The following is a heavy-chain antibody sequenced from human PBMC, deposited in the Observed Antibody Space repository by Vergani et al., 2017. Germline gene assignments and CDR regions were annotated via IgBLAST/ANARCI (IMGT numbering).Heavy chain of an antibody. Sequence: EVQLVESGGGLVQPGGSLRLSCAASGFTFSSYDMHWVRQATGKGLEWVSAIGTAGDTYYPGSVKGRFTISRENAKNSLYLQMNSLRAGDTAVYYCARDYNRPTVTTYEPYYYGMDVWGQGTTVTVSS. CDR2: IGTAGDT. J-gene: IGHJ6*02. V-gene: IGHV3-13*01. CDR1: GFTFSSYD. CDR3: ARDYNRPTVTTYEPYYYGMDV. D-gene: IGHD4-17*01.